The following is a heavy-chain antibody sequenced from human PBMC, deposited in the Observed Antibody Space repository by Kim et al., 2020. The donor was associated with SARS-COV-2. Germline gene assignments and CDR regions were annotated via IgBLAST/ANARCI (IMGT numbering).Heavy chain of an antibody. CDR3: AKDPFYDFWSGYYFDY. D-gene: IGHD3-3*01. J-gene: IGHJ4*02. V-gene: IGHV3-23*01. Sequence: DAGKGRFTISRDNSKNPLYLQLNSLRAEDTAVYYCAKDPFYDFWSGYYFDYWGQGTLVTVSS.